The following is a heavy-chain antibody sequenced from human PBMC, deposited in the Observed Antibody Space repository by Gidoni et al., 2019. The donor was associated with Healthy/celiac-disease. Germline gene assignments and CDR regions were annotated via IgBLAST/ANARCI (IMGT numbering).Heavy chain of an antibody. CDR1: GGSISSGGYS. V-gene: IGHV4-31*03. J-gene: IGHJ4*02. CDR2: IYYSGST. D-gene: IGHD3-3*01. CDR3: AREVGPTIFGVVTPYYFDY. Sequence: QVQLQESGPGLVKPSQTLSLTCPVSGGSISSGGYSWSWIRQHPGKGLEWIGYIYYSGSTYYNPSLKSRVTISVDTSKNQFSLKLSSVTAADTAVYYCAREVGPTIFGVVTPYYFDYWGQGTLVTVSS.